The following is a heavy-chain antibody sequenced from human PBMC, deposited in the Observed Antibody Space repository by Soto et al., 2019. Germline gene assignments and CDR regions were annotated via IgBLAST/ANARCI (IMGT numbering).Heavy chain of an antibody. CDR2: IWYDGSNK. CDR3: TKWYSGSRDFGY. CDR1: GFSFSSYD. D-gene: IGHD6-13*01. V-gene: IGHV3-33*06. Sequence: QVQLVESGGGVVQPGTSLRLSCAASGFSFSSYDIHWVRQAPGKGLEWVAVIWYDGSNKYYAESVKGRFSISRDNSKNPVYLQMNSLGADDTAVYYCTKWYSGSRDFGYWGQGTLVAVSS. J-gene: IGHJ4*02.